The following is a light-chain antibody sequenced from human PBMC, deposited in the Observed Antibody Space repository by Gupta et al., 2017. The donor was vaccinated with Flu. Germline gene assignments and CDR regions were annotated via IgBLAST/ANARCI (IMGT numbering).Light chain of an antibody. J-gene: IGKJ2*01. Sequence: DIVMTQSPDALSVSLGERAPINRKSSQSVLYSSNNKNYLAWYQQKPGQPPKLLIYWASTRESGVPDRFSGSGSGTDFTLTISSLQAEDVAVYYCQQYYSTPRGMYTFGQGTKLEIK. CDR1: QSVLYSSNNKNY. V-gene: IGKV4-1*01. CDR3: QQYYSTPRGMYT. CDR2: WAS.